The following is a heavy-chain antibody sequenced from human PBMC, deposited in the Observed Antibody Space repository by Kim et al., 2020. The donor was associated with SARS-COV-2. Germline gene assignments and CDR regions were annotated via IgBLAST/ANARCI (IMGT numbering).Heavy chain of an antibody. CDR1: GYTFTSYD. CDR3: ARGRKESRDVLRITFGGVIVYSCDY. V-gene: IGHV1-8*01. J-gene: IGHJ4*02. D-gene: IGHD3-16*02. CDR2: MNPNSGNT. Sequence: ASVKVSCKASGYTFTSYDINWVRQATGQGLEWMGWMNPNSGNTGYAQKFQGRVTMTRNTSISTAYMELSSLRSEDTAVYYCARGRKESRDVLRITFGGVIVYSCDYWGQRTLVTVSS.